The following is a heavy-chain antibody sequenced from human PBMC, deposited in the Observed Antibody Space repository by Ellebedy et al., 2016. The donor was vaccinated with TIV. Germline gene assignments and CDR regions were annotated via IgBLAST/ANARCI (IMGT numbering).Heavy chain of an antibody. Sequence: GGSLRLXXAASGFTFSSHWMNWVRQAPGKGLEWVSYISSSSSTIYYADSVKGRFTISRDNAKNSLYLQMNSLRDEDTAVYYCASSGWGKSYYGMDVWGQGTTVTVSS. CDR1: GFTFSSHW. CDR2: ISSSSSTI. J-gene: IGHJ6*02. CDR3: ASSGWGKSYYGMDV. V-gene: IGHV3-48*02. D-gene: IGHD6-19*01.